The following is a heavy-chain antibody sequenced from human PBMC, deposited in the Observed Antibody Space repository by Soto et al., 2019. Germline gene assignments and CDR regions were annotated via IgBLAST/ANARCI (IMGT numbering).Heavy chain of an antibody. CDR1: GGSIISGGYY. V-gene: IGHV4-31*03. J-gene: IGHJ4*02. CDR2: IYYSGST. Sequence: PSETLSLTGTLSGGSIISGGYYGSWIRQHPGKGLEGMGYIYYSGSTYYNPSLKGRVTISVDTSKNQFSLKLSSVTAADTAVYYCARGFACSGGSCSLDYWGQGTLVTVSS. D-gene: IGHD2-15*01. CDR3: ARGFACSGGSCSLDY.